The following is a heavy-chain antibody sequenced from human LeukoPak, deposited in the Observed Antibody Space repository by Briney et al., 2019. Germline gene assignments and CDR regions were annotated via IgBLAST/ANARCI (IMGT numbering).Heavy chain of an antibody. D-gene: IGHD2-2*01. J-gene: IGHJ4*02. CDR1: GGSIISTRSY. Sequence: SETLSLTCTVSGGSIISTRSYWVWIRQHRGKGLEWIGTIYYSGTTYYNPSLKSRVTISVDTSKNHFSLNLSSLTAADTAVYYCARDTGPSGTAFDSWGPGTLVTVSS. CDR3: ARDTGPSGTAFDS. CDR2: IYYSGTT. V-gene: IGHV4-39*07.